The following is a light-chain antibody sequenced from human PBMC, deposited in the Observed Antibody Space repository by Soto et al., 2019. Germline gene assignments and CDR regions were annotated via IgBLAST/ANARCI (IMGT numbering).Light chain of an antibody. CDR2: EVS. Sequence: SVLSQPASVSGSPGQSITISCTATSSDVGGFNYVSWVQQHPGKAPKLMIYEVSNRPSGVSNRFSGSKSGNTASLTISGLQAEDEADYYCSSYTSISTYVFGTGTKVTVL. V-gene: IGLV2-14*01. J-gene: IGLJ1*01. CDR3: SSYTSISTYV. CDR1: SSDVGGFNY.